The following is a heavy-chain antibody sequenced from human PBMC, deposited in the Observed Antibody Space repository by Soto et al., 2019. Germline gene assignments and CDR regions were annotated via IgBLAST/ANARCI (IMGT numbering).Heavy chain of an antibody. D-gene: IGHD6-13*01. CDR2: ISSSSSYI. CDR1: GFTFSSYS. J-gene: IGHJ4*02. V-gene: IGHV3-21*01. CDR3: ASDSSSWYGLVDY. Sequence: GGSLRLSCAASGFTFSSYSMNWVRQAPGKGLEWVSSISSSSSYIYYADSVKGRFTISRDNTKNSLYLQMNSLRAEDTAVYYCASDSSSWYGLVDYWGQGTLVTVSS.